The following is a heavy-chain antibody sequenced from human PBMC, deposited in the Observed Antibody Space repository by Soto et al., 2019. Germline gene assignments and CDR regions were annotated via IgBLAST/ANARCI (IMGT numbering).Heavy chain of an antibody. V-gene: IGHV4-59*01. D-gene: IGHD2-15*01. CDR3: AATPRD. CDR2: IYYSGST. CDR1: GGSTSSYY. J-gene: IGHJ4*02. Sequence: PSETLSLTCSVSGGSTSSYYWSWIRQPPGKGLEWIGYIYYSGSTDYSPSLKSRVTMSIDTSQNQVSLKLTSVTTADTAVYYCAATPRDWGQGTLVTVSS.